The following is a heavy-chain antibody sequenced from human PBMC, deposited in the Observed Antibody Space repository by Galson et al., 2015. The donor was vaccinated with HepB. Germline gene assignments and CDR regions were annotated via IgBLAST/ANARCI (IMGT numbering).Heavy chain of an antibody. Sequence: QSGAEVKKPGESLKISCKGSGYSFASHWIGWVRQMHGKGLEWMGNIYPGDSETRNSPSIQGQVTISAGKSISTDYLQWSSLKASDTAMYFCARRQAGASLCDIWGRGTMVTVSS. CDR2: IYPGDSET. J-gene: IGHJ3*02. CDR1: GYSFASHW. D-gene: IGHD1-26*01. V-gene: IGHV5-51*01. CDR3: ARRQAGASLCDI.